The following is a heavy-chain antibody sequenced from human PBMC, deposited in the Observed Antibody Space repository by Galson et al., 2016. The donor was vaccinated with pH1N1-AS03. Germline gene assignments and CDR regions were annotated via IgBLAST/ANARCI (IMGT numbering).Heavy chain of an antibody. D-gene: IGHD3-9*01. J-gene: IGHJ4*02. CDR1: GDSVSGGTYY. Sequence: ETLSLTCTVSGDSVSGGTYYWNWIRQPPGKGLEWIGYIYYTGITNYNPSLESRLTISIDRSKNQISLTLGSVTAADTAMYYCARNGVLTGYHATGREGVDYRGQGTLVIVSS. V-gene: IGHV4-61*01. CDR2: IYYTGIT. CDR3: ARNGVLTGYHATGREGVDY.